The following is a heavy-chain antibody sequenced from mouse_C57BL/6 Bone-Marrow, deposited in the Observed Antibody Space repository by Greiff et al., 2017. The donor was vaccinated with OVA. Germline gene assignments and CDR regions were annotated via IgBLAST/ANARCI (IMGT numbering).Heavy chain of an antibody. J-gene: IGHJ2*01. Sequence: VQGVESGPELVKPGASVKISCKASGYAFSSSWMNWVKQRPGKGLEWIGRIYPGDGDTNYNGKFKGQATLTADKSSSTAYMQLSSLTSEDSAVYFCAREYYGSSFDYWGQGTTLTVSS. CDR2: IYPGDGDT. CDR1: GYAFSSSW. CDR3: AREYYGSSFDY. D-gene: IGHD1-1*01. V-gene: IGHV1-82*01.